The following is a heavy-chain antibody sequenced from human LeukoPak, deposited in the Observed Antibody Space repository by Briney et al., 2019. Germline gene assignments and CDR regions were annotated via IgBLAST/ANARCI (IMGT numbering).Heavy chain of an antibody. V-gene: IGHV1-8*01. CDR3: GRGRGNGRPENYFDY. CDR1: GYTFTSYD. D-gene: IGHD2-8*01. CDR2: MNPNSGNI. J-gene: IGHJ4*02. Sequence: ASVKVSCKASGYTFTSYDINWVRQTTGQGLEWMGWMNPNSGNIGYTQKFQGRVTMTRNTSISTAYMELSSLRSEDTAVYYCGRGRGNGRPENYFDYWGQGTLVTVSS.